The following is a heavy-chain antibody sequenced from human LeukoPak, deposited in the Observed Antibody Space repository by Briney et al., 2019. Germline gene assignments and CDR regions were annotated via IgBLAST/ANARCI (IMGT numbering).Heavy chain of an antibody. Sequence: AASVKVSCKASGYTFTSYGISWVRQAPGQGLEWMGWISVYNGNTNSTQKLQGRVTMTTDTSTSTAYMELRSLRSDDTAVYYCARAWYNWNNFSYYDYYMDVWGKGTTVTVSS. CDR1: GYTFTSYG. D-gene: IGHD1/OR15-1a*01. CDR2: ISVYNGNT. V-gene: IGHV1-18*01. CDR3: ARAWYNWNNFSYYDYYMDV. J-gene: IGHJ6*03.